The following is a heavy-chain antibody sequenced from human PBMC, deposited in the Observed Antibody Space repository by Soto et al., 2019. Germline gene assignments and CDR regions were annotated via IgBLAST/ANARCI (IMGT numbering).Heavy chain of an antibody. D-gene: IGHD2-15*01. CDR2: ISGYNGNT. J-gene: IGHJ4*02. CDR3: ARDSGNLNSWAYSVDY. V-gene: IGHV1-18*01. Sequence: QGQLVQSGGEVKKPGASVKVSCKASGYTFSDFGISWVRQAPGQGLEWMGWISGYNGNTNYAQKVQDRVTMTTDAAKSTAYMVRRSLRAVGPAVYYCARDSGNLNSWAYSVDYWGQGILVTFAS. CDR1: GYTFSDFG.